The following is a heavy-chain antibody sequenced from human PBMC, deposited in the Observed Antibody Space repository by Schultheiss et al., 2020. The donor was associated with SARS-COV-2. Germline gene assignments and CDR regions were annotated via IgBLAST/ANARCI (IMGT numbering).Heavy chain of an antibody. V-gene: IGHV3-23*01. Sequence: GGSLRLSCAASGFTFSSYAMSWVRQAPGKGLEWVSAISGSGGSTYYADSVKGRFTISRDNSKNTLYLQMNSLRAEDTAVYYCAKDARITMMVVVLTYFDYWGQGTLVTVSS. J-gene: IGHJ4*02. D-gene: IGHD3-22*01. CDR1: GFTFSSYA. CDR3: AKDARITMMVVVLTYFDY. CDR2: ISGSGGST.